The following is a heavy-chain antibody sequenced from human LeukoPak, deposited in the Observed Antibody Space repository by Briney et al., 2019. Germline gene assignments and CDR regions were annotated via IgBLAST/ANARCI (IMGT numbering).Heavy chain of an antibody. V-gene: IGHV4-4*07. CDR3: AREKSTVTSYYYYYYMDV. J-gene: IGHJ6*03. CDR2: IYTSGST. D-gene: IGHD4-17*01. CDR1: GGSISSYY. Sequence: NPSETLSLICTVSGGSISSYYWSWIRQPAGKGLEWIGRIYTSGSTNYNTSLKRRVTMSVETSKNQFSLKLSSVTAADTAVYYCAREKSTVTSYYYYYYMDVWGKGTTVTVSS.